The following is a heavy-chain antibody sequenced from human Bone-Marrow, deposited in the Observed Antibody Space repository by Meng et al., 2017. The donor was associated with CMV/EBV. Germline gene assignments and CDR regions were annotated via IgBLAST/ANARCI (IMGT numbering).Heavy chain of an antibody. D-gene: IGHD3-3*01. CDR1: GYTFTSYY. V-gene: IGHV1-46*01. J-gene: IGHJ4*02. CDR3: ARSRRRDFWSGPASY. CDR2: INPSGGST. Sequence: ASVKVSCKASGYTFTSYYMHWVRQAPGQGLEWMGIINPSGGSTSYAQKFQGRVTMTRDTSTSTVYMELSSLRSEDTAVYYCARSRRRDFWSGPASYWGQRTLVTVSS.